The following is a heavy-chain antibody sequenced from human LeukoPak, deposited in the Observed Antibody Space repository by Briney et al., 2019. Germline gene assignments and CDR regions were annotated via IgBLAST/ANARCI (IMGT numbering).Heavy chain of an antibody. Sequence: GGSLRLFCAASGFTFSSYSMNWVRQAPGKGLEWVSSISSSTNYIFYADSVKGRFTISRDNAKNSLYLQMNGLRAEDTAVYYCAREYGSGSLDYWGQGTLVTVSS. CDR2: ISSSTNYI. D-gene: IGHD3-10*01. V-gene: IGHV3-21*01. CDR3: AREYGSGSLDY. CDR1: GFTFSSYS. J-gene: IGHJ4*02.